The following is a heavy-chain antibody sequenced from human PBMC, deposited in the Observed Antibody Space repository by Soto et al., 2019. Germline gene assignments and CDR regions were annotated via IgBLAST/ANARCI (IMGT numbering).Heavy chain of an antibody. V-gene: IGHV1-69*01. CDR3: ATPNFTVTTEYWYFDL. D-gene: IGHD4-17*01. CDR2: IIPIFGTA. Sequence: QVQLVQSGVEVKKPGSSVKVSCKASGGTFSSYAISWVRQAPGQGLEWMGGIIPIFGTANYEQKFQGRVTITADESTSTAYMELSSLRSEDTAVYYCATPNFTVTTEYWYFDLGGRGTLVTVSS. CDR1: GGTFSSYA. J-gene: IGHJ2*01.